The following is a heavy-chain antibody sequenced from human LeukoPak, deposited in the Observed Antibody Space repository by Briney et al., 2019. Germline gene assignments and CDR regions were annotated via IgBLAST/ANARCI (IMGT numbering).Heavy chain of an antibody. Sequence: SETLSLTCAVYGGSFSGYYWSWIRQPPGKGLEWIGEINHSGSTNYNPSLKSRVTISVDTSKNQFSLKLSSVTAADTAVYYCARNGDYCPFDYWGQGTLVTVSS. CDR1: GGSFSGYY. V-gene: IGHV4-34*01. J-gene: IGHJ4*02. D-gene: IGHD4-17*01. CDR3: ARNGDYCPFDY. CDR2: INHSGST.